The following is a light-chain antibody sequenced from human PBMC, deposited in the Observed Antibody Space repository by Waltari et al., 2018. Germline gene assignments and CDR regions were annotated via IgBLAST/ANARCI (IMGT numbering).Light chain of an antibody. Sequence: QSVLTQPPSASGTPGQRVTISCSGSNSNIGRNVVNWYQQVPGTAPKVLIYSNNLRPSGVPDRFSGSKSATSASHAISGLQSEDEADYYCAAWDDSMNGHVLYGGGTKLTVL. V-gene: IGLV1-44*01. J-gene: IGLJ2*01. CDR1: NSNIGRNV. CDR3: AAWDDSMNGHVL. CDR2: SNN.